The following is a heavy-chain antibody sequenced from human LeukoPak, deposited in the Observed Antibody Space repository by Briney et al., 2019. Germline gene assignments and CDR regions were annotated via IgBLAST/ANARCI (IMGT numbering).Heavy chain of an antibody. D-gene: IGHD5-12*01. CDR3: AKDLSEGGYEPQVGMDV. CDR2: ISYDGSNK. V-gene: IGHV3-30*18. J-gene: IGHJ6*02. CDR1: GFTFSSYA. Sequence: GGSLRLSCAASGFTFSSYAMSWVRQAPGKGLEWVAVISYDGSNKYYADSVKGRFTISRDNSKNTLYLQMNSLRAEDTAVYYCAKDLSEGGYEPQVGMDVWGQGTTVTVSS.